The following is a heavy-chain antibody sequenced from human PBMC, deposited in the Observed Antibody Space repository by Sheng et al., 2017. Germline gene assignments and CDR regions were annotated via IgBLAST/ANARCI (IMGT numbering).Heavy chain of an antibody. CDR3: ARASKEXPPXSGRSECVGTGSPYY. CDR2: INHSGST. J-gene: IGHJ6*01. Sequence: QVQLQQWGAGLLKPSETLSLTCAVYGGSFSGYYWSWIRQPPGKGLEWIGEINHSGSTNYNPSLKSRVTISVDTSKNQFSLKLSSVTAADXAVYYCARASKEXPPXSGRSECVGTGSPYY. CDR1: GGSFSGYY. D-gene: IGHD2-15*01. V-gene: IGHV4-34*01.